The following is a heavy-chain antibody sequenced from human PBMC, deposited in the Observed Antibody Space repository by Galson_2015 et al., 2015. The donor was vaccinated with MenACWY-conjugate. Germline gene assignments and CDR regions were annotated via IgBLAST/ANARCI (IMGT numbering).Heavy chain of an antibody. D-gene: IGHD2-2*03. Sequence: SVKASCKVYGYTLSYLSMHWVRQAPGTGLEWMGGFDPENAVTVYAEKFLGRVNVTEDTSPDTVYMELSSLRSDDTAIYYCASVRTGYCHGGTCYGLDVWGQGTTV. V-gene: IGHV1-24*01. J-gene: IGHJ6*02. CDR2: FDPENAVT. CDR3: ASVRTGYCHGGTCYGLDV. CDR1: GYTLSYLS.